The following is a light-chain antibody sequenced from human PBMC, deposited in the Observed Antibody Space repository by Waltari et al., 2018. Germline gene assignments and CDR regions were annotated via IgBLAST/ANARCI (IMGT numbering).Light chain of an antibody. V-gene: IGKV1-39*01. J-gene: IGKJ2*01. CDR2: VAS. CDR3: QQSYTTAFT. CDR1: QSISSS. Sequence: IQMTQSPSSLSASVGASVTITFRASQSISSSLHWYQQIPGKAPKLLIYVASTLRSGVPSRFSGSGSGTDFSLTISSLQPEDFATYYCQQSYTTAFTFGQGTKLEIK.